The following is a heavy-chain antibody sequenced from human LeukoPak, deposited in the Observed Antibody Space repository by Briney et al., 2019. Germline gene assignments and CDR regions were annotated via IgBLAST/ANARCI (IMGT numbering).Heavy chain of an antibody. V-gene: IGHV3-21*01. CDR2: ISSSSSYI. CDR3: AKDAGRLAFSYYFDY. Sequence: GGSLRLSCAASGFTFSSYSVNWVRQAPGKGLEWVSSISSSSSYIYYADSVKGRFTISGDNAKNSLYLQMNSLRAEDTAVYYCAKDAGRLAFSYYFDYWGQGTLVTVSS. J-gene: IGHJ4*02. CDR1: GFTFSSYS. D-gene: IGHD3-16*01.